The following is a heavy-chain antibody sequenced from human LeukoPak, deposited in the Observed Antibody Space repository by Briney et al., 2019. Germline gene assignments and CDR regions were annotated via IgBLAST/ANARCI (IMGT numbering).Heavy chain of an antibody. CDR1: GGSISSYY. D-gene: IGHD6-13*01. V-gene: IGHV4-4*07. J-gene: IGHJ4*02. CDR3: ASSYSSSDIIY. Sequence: SETLSLTCTVSGGSISSYYWSWIRQPAGKGLEWIGRIYTSGSTNYNPSLKSRVTMSVDTSKNQFSPKLSSVTAADTAVYYCASSYSSSDIIYWGQGTLVTVSS. CDR2: IYTSGST.